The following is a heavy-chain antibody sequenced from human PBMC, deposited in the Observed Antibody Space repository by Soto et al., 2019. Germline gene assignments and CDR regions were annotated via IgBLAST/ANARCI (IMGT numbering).Heavy chain of an antibody. CDR2: IYHSGGT. J-gene: IGHJ5*02. V-gene: IGHV4-59*11. CDR1: GDAISSHY. Sequence: PSETLSLTCTVSGDAISSHYWSWIRQPPGKGLEWIGHIYHSGGTRYNPSLRSRVTISVDTSKNQFSLKLRSVTAADTAVYSCAKNVAVAGFCLDPWGQGILVTVSS. CDR3: AKNVAVAGFCLDP. D-gene: IGHD6-19*01.